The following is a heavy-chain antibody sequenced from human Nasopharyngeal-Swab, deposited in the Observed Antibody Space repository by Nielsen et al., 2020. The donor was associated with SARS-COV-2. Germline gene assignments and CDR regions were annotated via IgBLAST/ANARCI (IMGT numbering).Heavy chain of an antibody. J-gene: IGHJ6*02. Sequence: GGSLRLSCVASGFIFEDYAMHWVRQAPGKGLEWVSGISWNSGSIGYADSVKGRFTISRDNAKNSLYLQMNSLRAEDTALYYCAGNMVLDVWGQGTTVTVSS. CDR3: AGNMVLDV. CDR1: GFIFEDYA. D-gene: IGHD2-8*01. CDR2: ISWNSGSI. V-gene: IGHV3-9*01.